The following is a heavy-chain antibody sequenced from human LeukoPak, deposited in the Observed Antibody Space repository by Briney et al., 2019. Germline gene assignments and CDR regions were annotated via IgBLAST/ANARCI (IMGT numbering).Heavy chain of an antibody. CDR1: GFTFNNYA. Sequence: PGGSLRLSCVASGFTFNNYAMSWVRQAPGKGLEWVSSISTSSNYIYYADSVRGRFTISRDNAKNSLSLQMNSLRAEDTAVYYCARDRHSSSWHQGGYYYYGMDVWGQGTTVTVSS. CDR2: ISTSSNYI. V-gene: IGHV3-21*01. CDR3: ARDRHSSSWHQGGYYYYGMDV. D-gene: IGHD6-13*01. J-gene: IGHJ6*02.